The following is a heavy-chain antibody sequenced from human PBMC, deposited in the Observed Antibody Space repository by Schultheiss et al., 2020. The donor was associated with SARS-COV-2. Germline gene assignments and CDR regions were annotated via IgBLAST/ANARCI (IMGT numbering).Heavy chain of an antibody. V-gene: IGHV4-59*12. CDR3: ARDSRMWGADTKTNWFDP. Sequence: SQTLSLTCTVSGGSISSYYWSWIRQPPGKGLEWIGSIYYSGSTYYNPSLKSRVTISVDTSKNQFSLKLSSVTAADTAVYYCARDSRMWGADTKTNWFDPWGQGTLVTVSS. D-gene: IGHD1-26*01. CDR2: IYYSGST. J-gene: IGHJ5*02. CDR1: GGSISSYY.